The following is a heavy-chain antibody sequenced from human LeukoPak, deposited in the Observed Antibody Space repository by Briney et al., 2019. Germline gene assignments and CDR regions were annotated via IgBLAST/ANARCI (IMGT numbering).Heavy chain of an antibody. Sequence: GGSLRLSCEGSGFTFSGYYMSWIRQAPGKGLEWVSSISSSSSYIHYADSVKGRFTISRDNAKNSLYLQMNSLRAEDTAVYYCAIVSRYDILTGYQPDFDYWGQGTLVTVSS. J-gene: IGHJ4*02. CDR2: ISSSSSYI. D-gene: IGHD3-9*01. CDR3: AIVSRYDILTGYQPDFDY. V-gene: IGHV3-11*06. CDR1: GFTFSGYY.